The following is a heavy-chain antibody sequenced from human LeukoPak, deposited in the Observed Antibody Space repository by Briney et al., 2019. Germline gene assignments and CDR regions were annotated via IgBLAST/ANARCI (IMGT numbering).Heavy chain of an antibody. Sequence: GGSLRLSCAASGFTFSDYYVSWLRQAPGKGLEWVSYISSSGSTIYYADSVKGRFTISRDNAKNSLYLQMNSLRAEDTAVYYCARDGSTTTWIAFDIWGQGTMVTVSS. CDR3: ARDGSTTTWIAFDI. CDR1: GFTFSDYY. V-gene: IGHV3-11*01. CDR2: ISSSGSTI. J-gene: IGHJ3*02. D-gene: IGHD1-26*01.